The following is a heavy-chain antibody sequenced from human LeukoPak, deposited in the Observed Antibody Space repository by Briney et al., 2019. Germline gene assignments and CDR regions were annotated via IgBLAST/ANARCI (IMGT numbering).Heavy chain of an antibody. D-gene: IGHD3-10*02. J-gene: IGHJ3*02. CDR1: GFTFSNAW. Sequence: GGSLRLSCAASGFTFSNAWMSWVRQAPGKGLEWVGRIKSKTDGGTTDYAAPVKGRFTISRDDSKNTLYLQMNSLKTEDTAVYYCTTKPTDYYYVAEDAFDIWGQGTMVTVSS. V-gene: IGHV3-15*01. CDR3: TTKPTDYYYVAEDAFDI. CDR2: IKSKTDGGTT.